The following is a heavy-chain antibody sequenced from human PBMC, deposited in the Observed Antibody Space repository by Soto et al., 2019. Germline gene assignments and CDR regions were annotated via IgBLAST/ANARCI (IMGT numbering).Heavy chain of an antibody. CDR3: ARTPGGYVILTGYYYHYGMDF. CDR2: IDWDDDK. V-gene: IGHV2-70*11. D-gene: IGHD3-9*01. CDR1: GFSLSTSGMC. J-gene: IGHJ6*02. Sequence: SGPTLVNPTQTLTLTCTFSGFSLSTSGMCVSWIRQPPGKALEWLARIDWDDDKYYSTSLKTRLTISKDTSKNQVVLTMTNMDPVDTATYYCARTPGGYVILTGYYYHYGMDFWGQGTTVPVSS.